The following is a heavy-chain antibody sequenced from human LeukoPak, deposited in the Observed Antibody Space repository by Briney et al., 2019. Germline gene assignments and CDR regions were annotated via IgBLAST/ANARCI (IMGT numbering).Heavy chain of an antibody. D-gene: IGHD5-18*01. CDR1: GFTFGDYA. CDR2: IRSKAYGGTT. Sequence: GGSLRLSCTASGFTFGDYAMSWVRQAPGKGLEWVGFIRSKAYGGTTEYAASVKGRFTISRDDSKSIAYLQMNSLKTEDTAVYYCTRSGDTAMVLDYWGQGTLVTVSS. V-gene: IGHV3-49*04. CDR3: TRSGDTAMVLDY. J-gene: IGHJ4*02.